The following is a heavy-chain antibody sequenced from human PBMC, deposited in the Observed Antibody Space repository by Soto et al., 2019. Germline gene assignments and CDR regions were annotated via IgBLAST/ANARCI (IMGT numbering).Heavy chain of an antibody. CDR1: GGSISSYY. CDR2: INNSGST. J-gene: IGHJ6*02. V-gene: IGHV4-4*07. Sequence: SETLSLTCTVSGGSISSYYWSWIRQPAGKGLEWIGRINNSGSTSYNPSLSRRVSMSVDTSRNQFSLKLSSVTAADTAVYYCARDNRSFWNGYYSRYDYYGMDVWGQGTTVTVSS. CDR3: ARDNRSFWNGYYSRYDYYGMDV. D-gene: IGHD3-3*01.